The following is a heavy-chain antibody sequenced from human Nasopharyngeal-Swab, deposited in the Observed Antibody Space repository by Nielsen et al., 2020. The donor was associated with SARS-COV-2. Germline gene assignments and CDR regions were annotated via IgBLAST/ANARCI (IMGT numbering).Heavy chain of an antibody. CDR3: ATIAAAQFNYYGMDV. CDR2: ISWNSGSI. D-gene: IGHD6-13*01. V-gene: IGHV3-9*01. J-gene: IGHJ6*02. Sequence: SLKISCAASGFTFDDYAMHWVRQAPGKGLEWVSGISWNSGSIGYADSVEGRFTISRDNAKNSLYLQMNSLRAEDTALYYCATIAAAQFNYYGMDVWGQGTTVTVSS. CDR1: GFTFDDYA.